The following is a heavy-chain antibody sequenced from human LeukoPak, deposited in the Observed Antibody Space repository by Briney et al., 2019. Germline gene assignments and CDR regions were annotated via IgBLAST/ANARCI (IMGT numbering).Heavy chain of an antibody. CDR3: ARGRWDYGDYPYYYYYMDV. V-gene: IGHV4-34*01. CDR2: INHSGST. Sequence: SETLSLTCAVYGGSFSGYYWSWIRQPPGKGLEWIGGINHSGSTNYNPSLKSRVTISVDTSKNQFSLKLSSVTAADTAVYYCARGRWDYGDYPYYYYYMDVWGKGTTVTVSS. CDR1: GGSFSGYY. D-gene: IGHD4-17*01. J-gene: IGHJ6*03.